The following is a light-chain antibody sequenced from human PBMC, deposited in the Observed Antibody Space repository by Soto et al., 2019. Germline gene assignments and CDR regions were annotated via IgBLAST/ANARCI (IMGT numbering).Light chain of an antibody. CDR2: GAS. CDR1: QSVSNN. CDR3: QPDGSLGT. Sequence: KKTPSTEPRSGGESTSLSSRASQSVSNNLAWYQQKPGQAPRLLIYGASNRATGIPDRFSGSGSGTDFTLSIIRLEPEDFAVYYCQPDGSLGTFGQGTKVDI. V-gene: IGKV3-20*01. J-gene: IGKJ1*01.